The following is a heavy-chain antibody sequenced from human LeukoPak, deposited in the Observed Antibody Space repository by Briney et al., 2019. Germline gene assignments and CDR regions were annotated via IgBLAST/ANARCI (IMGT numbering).Heavy chain of an antibody. CDR3: ARASYYDSSGYYFDY. V-gene: IGHV4-59*01. Sequence: SETLSLTCTVSGGSISSYYWSWIRQPPGKGLEWIGYIYYSGSTHYNPSLKSRVTISVDTSKNQFSLKLSSVTAADTAVYYCARASYYDSSGYYFDYWGQGTLVTVSS. D-gene: IGHD3-22*01. CDR2: IYYSGST. J-gene: IGHJ4*02. CDR1: GGSISSYY.